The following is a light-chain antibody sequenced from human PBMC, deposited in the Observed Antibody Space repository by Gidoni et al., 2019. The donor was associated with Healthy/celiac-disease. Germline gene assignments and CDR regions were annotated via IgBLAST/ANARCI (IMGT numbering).Light chain of an antibody. V-gene: IGKV4-1*01. J-gene: IGKJ1*01. Sequence: DIVMTQSPYFLAVSLGERATINCKSSQSVLYSSNNKNYLAWYQQKPGQPPKLLIYWASTRESGVPDRFSGSGSGTDFTLTISSLQAEDVAVCYCQQYYSTPLTFGQGTKVEIK. CDR2: WAS. CDR3: QQYYSTPLT. CDR1: QSVLYSSNNKNY.